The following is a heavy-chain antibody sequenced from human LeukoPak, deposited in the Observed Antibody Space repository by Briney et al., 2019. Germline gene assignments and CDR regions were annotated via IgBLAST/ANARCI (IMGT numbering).Heavy chain of an antibody. CDR2: ISSSGSTI. D-gene: IGHD5-24*01. CDR3: ARITQLLYDAFDI. CDR1: GFTFSSYE. V-gene: IGHV3-48*03. Sequence: GGSLRLSCAASGFTFSSYEMNWVRQAPGKGLEWVSYISSSGSTIYYADSVKGRFTISRDNAKNSLHLQMNSLRAEDTAVYYCARITQLLYDAFDIWGQGTMVTVSS. J-gene: IGHJ3*02.